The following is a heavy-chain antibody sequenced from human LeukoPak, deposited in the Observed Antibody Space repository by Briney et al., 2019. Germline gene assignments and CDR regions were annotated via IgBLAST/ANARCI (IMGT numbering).Heavy chain of an antibody. CDR1: GGSFSGYY. D-gene: IGHD1-1*01. CDR3: ATGNNTVADY. J-gene: IGHJ4*02. V-gene: IGHV4-34*01. Sequence: PSETLSLTCAVYGGSFSGYYWSWIRQPPGKGLEWIGEINHSGSTNYNPSLKSRVTISVDTSKNQFSLKVTSVTAADTAVYYCATGNNTVADYWGQGTLVTVSS. CDR2: INHSGST.